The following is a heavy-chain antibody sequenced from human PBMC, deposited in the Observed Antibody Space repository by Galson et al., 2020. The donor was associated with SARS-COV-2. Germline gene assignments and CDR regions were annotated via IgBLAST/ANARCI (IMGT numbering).Heavy chain of an antibody. J-gene: IGHJ3*01. V-gene: IGHV3-30*01. CDR1: EFSFDKYV. CDR3: ARDGGDILVLPGTNPGGALEL. CDR2: ISYDGSNE. D-gene: IGHD3-9*01. Sequence: GESLKISCVASEFSFDKYVMHWVRQAPGKGLEWAAVISYDGSNEFYGDSVRGRFTISRDNSKNTLHLEMHSLRVEDTAVYYCARDGGDILVLPGTNPGGALELWSQGTLVTVSS.